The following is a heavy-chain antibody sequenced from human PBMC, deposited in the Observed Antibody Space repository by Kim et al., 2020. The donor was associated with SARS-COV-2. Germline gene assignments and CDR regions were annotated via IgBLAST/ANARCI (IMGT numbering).Heavy chain of an antibody. D-gene: IGHD1-26*01. Sequence: GGSLRLSCAASEFTFSSYAMSWVRQAPGKGLEWVSTISGSGDSTYYADSVKGRFTISRDNSNNTLYLQMNSLRAADTAVYYCAKAPVGEWGAYFGYWGQGTLVTVSS. CDR3: AKAPVGEWGAYFGY. CDR2: ISGSGDST. CDR1: EFTFSSYA. J-gene: IGHJ4*02. V-gene: IGHV3-23*01.